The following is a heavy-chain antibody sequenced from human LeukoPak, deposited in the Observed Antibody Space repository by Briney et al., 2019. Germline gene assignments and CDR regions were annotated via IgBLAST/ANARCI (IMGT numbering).Heavy chain of an antibody. CDR1: GFTFSSYG. V-gene: IGHV3-30*02. CDR3: ARGKDTAMGRGYYYYYMDV. J-gene: IGHJ6*03. Sequence: PGGSLRLSCAASGFTFSSYGMHWVRQAPGKGLEWVAFIRYDGSNKYYADSVKGRFTISRDNSKNTLYLQMSSLRAGDTAVYYCARGKDTAMGRGYYYYYMDVWGKGTTVTVSS. CDR2: IRYDGSNK. D-gene: IGHD5-18*01.